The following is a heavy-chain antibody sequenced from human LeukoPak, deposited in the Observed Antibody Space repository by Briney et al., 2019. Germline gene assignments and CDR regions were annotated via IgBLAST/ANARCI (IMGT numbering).Heavy chain of an antibody. J-gene: IGHJ4*02. CDR3: ARDPYYGSGSLDY. CDR2: IIPIFGTA. CDR1: GGTFSSYA. Sequence: GASVRVSCKASGGTFSSYAISWVRQAPGQGLEWMGGIIPIFGTANYAQKFQGRVTITADESTSTAYMELSSLRSEDTAVYYCARDPYYGSGSLDYWGQGTLVTVSS. D-gene: IGHD3-10*01. V-gene: IGHV1-69*13.